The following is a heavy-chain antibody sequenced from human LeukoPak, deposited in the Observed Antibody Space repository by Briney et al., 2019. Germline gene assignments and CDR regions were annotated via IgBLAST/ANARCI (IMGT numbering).Heavy chain of an antibody. CDR1: GGSFSGYY. CDR2: INHSGST. Sequence: KPSETLSLTCAVYGGSFSGYYWSWIRQPPGKGLEWIGEINHSGSTNYNPSLKSRVTISVDTSKNQFSLKLNSVTAADTAVYYCARGDYRYGYDYWGQGALVTVSS. J-gene: IGHJ4*02. V-gene: IGHV4-34*01. D-gene: IGHD5-18*01. CDR3: ARGDYRYGYDY.